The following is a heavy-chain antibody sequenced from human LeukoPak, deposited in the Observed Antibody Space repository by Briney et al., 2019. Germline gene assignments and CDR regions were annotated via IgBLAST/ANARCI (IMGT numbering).Heavy chain of an antibody. CDR1: GFTFSYYG. J-gene: IGHJ4*02. D-gene: IGHD6-6*01. CDR2: ISSTSSTV. Sequence: GGSLRLSCAVSGFTFSYYGMNWVRQAPGKGLEWASYISSTSSTVNYADSVKGRFTISRDNAKNSLYLQMNSLRAEDTAVYYCARGGAARPDYWGQGTLVSVSS. V-gene: IGHV3-48*01. CDR3: ARGGAARPDY.